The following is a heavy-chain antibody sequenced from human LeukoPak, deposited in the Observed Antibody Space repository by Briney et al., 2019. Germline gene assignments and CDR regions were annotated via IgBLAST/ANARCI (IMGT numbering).Heavy chain of an antibody. D-gene: IGHD3-16*01. J-gene: IGHJ6*02. V-gene: IGHV3-21*01. CDR3: ARDWGYYYYYGMDV. Sequence: GGSLRLSCAASGFTFSSYSMNWVRQAPGKGLEWVSSISSSSSYIYYADSVMGRFTISRDNAKNSLYLQMNSLRAEDTAVNYCARDWGYYYYYGMDVWGQGTTVTVSS. CDR2: ISSSSSYI. CDR1: GFTFSSYS.